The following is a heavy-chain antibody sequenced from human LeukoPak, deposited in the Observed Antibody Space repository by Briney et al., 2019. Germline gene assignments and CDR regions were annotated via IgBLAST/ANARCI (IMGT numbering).Heavy chain of an antibody. CDR2: IIPIFGTA. CDR1: GGTFSSYA. Sequence: SVKVSCKASGGTFSSYAISWVRQAPGQGLEWMGGIIPIFGTANYAQKFQGRVTITADESTSTAYMELSSLRSEDTAVYYCARGSGIVVAGWDWFDPWGQGTLVTVSS. J-gene: IGHJ5*02. V-gene: IGHV1-69*13. CDR3: ARGSGIVVAGWDWFDP. D-gene: IGHD6-19*01.